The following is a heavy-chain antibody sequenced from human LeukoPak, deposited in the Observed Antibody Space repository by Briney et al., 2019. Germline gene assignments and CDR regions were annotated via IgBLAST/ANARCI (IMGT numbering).Heavy chain of an antibody. D-gene: IGHD3-22*01. J-gene: IGHJ5*02. CDR1: GYTFTSYD. CDR2: MNSNSGKT. V-gene: IGHV1-8*01. Sequence: ASVKVSCKASGYTFTSYDINWVRQAAGRGLEGMGWMNSNSGKTGYAQKFQGRVSMTRNTSISTAYMELSSLRSEDTAVYYCARGGMARYYYDSSGYSFDPWGQGTLVTVSS. CDR3: ARGGMARYYYDSSGYSFDP.